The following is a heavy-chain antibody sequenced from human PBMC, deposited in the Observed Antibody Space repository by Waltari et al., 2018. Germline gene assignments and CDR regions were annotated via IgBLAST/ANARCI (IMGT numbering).Heavy chain of an antibody. CDR2: IRGSGVST. Sequence: EVQLVESGGGLVQPGGSLRLSCAASGFTFSRYAMSLVRQAPGKGLELVSAIRGSGVSTYSAEPVKGRFTISRDNSKNTLYLQMNSLRAEDTAVYYCAKGLDYGGNSGVLDYWGQGTLVTVSS. V-gene: IGHV3-23*04. CDR1: GFTFSRYA. CDR3: AKGLDYGGNSGVLDY. D-gene: IGHD4-17*01. J-gene: IGHJ4*02.